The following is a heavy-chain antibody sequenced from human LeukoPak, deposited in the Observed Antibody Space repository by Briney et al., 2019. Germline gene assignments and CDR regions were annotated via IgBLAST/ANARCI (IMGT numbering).Heavy chain of an antibody. CDR1: DGSISDYS. D-gene: IGHD1-26*01. Sequence: PSETLSLTCTVSDGSISDYSWSWIRQPPGKGLEWIGYIYYSGSTNYNPSLKSRVTISLDTSKNQFSLKLSPVTAADTAVYYCARDAIVGATNWFDPWGQGTLVTVSS. J-gene: IGHJ5*02. V-gene: IGHV4-59*01. CDR3: ARDAIVGATNWFDP. CDR2: IYYSGST.